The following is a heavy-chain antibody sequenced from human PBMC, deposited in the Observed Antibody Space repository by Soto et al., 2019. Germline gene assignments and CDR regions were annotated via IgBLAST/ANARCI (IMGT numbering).Heavy chain of an antibody. Sequence: QVQLVQSGAEVKKPGASVKVSCKASGYTFTGYYMHWVRQAPGQGLEWMGWINPNSGGTNYAQKFQGRVTMTRDTSISTAYMELSRLRSDDTAVYYCARSYYDFWRLNYYYYYGMDVWGQGTTVTVSS. CDR3: ARSYYDFWRLNYYYYYGMDV. D-gene: IGHD3-3*01. CDR1: GYTFTGYY. V-gene: IGHV1-2*02. J-gene: IGHJ6*02. CDR2: INPNSGGT.